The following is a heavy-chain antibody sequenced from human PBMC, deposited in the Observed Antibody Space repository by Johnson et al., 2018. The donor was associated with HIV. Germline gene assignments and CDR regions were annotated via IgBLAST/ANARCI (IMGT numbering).Heavy chain of an antibody. D-gene: IGHD2-15*01. V-gene: IGHV3-30*02. Sequence: QVQLVESGGGVVQPGGSLRLSCAASGFTFSSYGMHWVRQAPGKGLEWVAFIRYDGSNKYYADSVKGRFTISRDNSQNTLYLQMNSLRAEDTAVYYCASRPGGDFCSGGSCRPNPYDGFDIWGQGTKVTVSS. CDR2: IRYDGSNK. J-gene: IGHJ3*02. CDR3: ASRPGGDFCSGGSCRPNPYDGFDI. CDR1: GFTFSSYG.